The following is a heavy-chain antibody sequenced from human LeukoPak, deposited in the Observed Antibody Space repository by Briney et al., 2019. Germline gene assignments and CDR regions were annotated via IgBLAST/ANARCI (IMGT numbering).Heavy chain of an antibody. CDR3: ARDRGYCSGGSCPNWFDP. CDR2: IYTSGST. Sequence: PSETLSLTCTVSGGSISSYYWSWIRQPAGKGLEWIGRIYTSGSTNYNPSLKSRVTMSVDTSKNQFSLKLRSVTAADTAVYYCARDRGYCSGGSCPNWFDPWGQGTLVTVSS. CDR1: GGSISSYY. D-gene: IGHD2-15*01. V-gene: IGHV4-4*07. J-gene: IGHJ5*02.